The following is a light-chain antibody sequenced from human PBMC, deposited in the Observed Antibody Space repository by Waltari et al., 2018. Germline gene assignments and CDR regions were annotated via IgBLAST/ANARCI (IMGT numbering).Light chain of an antibody. CDR2: WAS. V-gene: IGKV4-1*01. CDR3: QQYYSSPRT. J-gene: IGKJ1*01. CDR1: QSVLYNSNNKTY. Sequence: DIVMTQSPDSLAVSLGERATIHCKSSQSVLYNSNNKTYLAWYQQKPGQPPKLLIYWASTRQSGVPDRFSGGGSGTDFTLTISSLQAEDVAVYYCQQYYSSPRTFGQGTKVEIK.